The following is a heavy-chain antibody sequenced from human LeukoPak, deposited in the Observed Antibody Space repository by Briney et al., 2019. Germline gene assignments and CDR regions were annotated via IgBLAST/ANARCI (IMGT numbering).Heavy chain of an antibody. J-gene: IGHJ5*02. CDR3: ASEVSAAGGSWFDP. V-gene: IGHV4-39*01. CDR2: IYYSGST. CDR1: GGSISSSSYY. Sequence: PSETLSLTCTVSGGSISSSSYYWGWIRQPPGKGLDWIGSIYYSGSTYYNPSLKSRVTISVDKSKNPFSLTLSSVTAADTAVYYCASEVSAAGGSWFDPWGQGTLVTVSS. D-gene: IGHD6-13*01.